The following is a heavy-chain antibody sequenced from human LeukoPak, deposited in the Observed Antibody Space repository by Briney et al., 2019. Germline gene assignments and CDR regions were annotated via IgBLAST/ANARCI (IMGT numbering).Heavy chain of an antibody. CDR3: MTAAGYNFGQY. D-gene: IGHD5-18*01. CDR1: GFTFNAFG. J-gene: IGHJ4*02. Sequence: HPGGSLRLSCAASGFTFNAFGMNWVRQAPGKGLEWVSALYIGGNTYYADSVRGRFTISRDNSKNTLYLQMNSLRAEDTAIYYCMTAAGYNFGQYWGQGTLVTVSS. CDR2: LYIGGNT. V-gene: IGHV3-23*05.